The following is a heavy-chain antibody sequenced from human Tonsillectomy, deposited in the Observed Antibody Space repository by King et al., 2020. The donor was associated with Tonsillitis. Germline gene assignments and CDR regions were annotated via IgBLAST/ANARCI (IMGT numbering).Heavy chain of an antibody. CDR3: ARSGPRVYYSDY. CDR2: SNPNGGGT. CDR1: TYTFTAYY. Sequence: VQLVESGAEVKTPGASVKVSCKASTYTFTAYYMHWVRQATGQGIEWMGWSNPNGGGTNYAQEFQDRVTMTRDTSINTAYMELSRLKSDDTAVYYCARSGPRVYYSDYWGQGTLVTVSS. J-gene: IGHJ4*02. D-gene: IGHD2-15*01. V-gene: IGHV1-2*02.